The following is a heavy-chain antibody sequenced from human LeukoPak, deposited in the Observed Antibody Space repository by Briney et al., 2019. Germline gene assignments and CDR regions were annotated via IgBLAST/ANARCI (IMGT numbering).Heavy chain of an antibody. CDR3: AKDSRWYSDDDY. CDR1: GFTFSSYG. J-gene: IGHJ4*02. D-gene: IGHD5-24*01. Sequence: GRSLRLSCAASGFTFSSYGMHWVRQAPGKGLEWVAVISYDGSNKYYADSVKGRFTISRDNSKNTLYLQMNSLRAEDTAVYYCAKDSRWYSDDDYWGQGTLVTVSS. CDR2: ISYDGSNK. V-gene: IGHV3-30*18.